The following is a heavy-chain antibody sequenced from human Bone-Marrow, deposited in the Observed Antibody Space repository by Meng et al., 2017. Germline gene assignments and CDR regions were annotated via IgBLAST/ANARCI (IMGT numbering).Heavy chain of an antibody. J-gene: IGHJ4*02. CDR3: ARVGYSGSRVTSYYFDY. V-gene: IGHV4-31*01. D-gene: IGHD1-26*01. Sequence: QEQLEESGPGLVKPSQTLSLTCTVSGGSISSGCYYWSWIRQHPGKGLEWIGYIYYSGSTYYNPSLKSLVTMSVDTSKNQFSLKLSSVTAADTAVYYCARVGYSGSRVTSYYFDYWGQGTLVTVSS. CDR2: IYYSGST. CDR1: GGSISSGCYY.